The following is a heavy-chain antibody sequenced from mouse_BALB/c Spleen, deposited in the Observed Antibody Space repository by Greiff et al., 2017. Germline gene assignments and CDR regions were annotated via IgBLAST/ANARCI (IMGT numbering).Heavy chain of an antibody. CDR1: GFTFSSYT. CDR3: ARDRDWYFDV. Sequence: EVKLVESGGGLVQPGGSLKLSCAASGFTFSSYTMSWVRQTPEKRLEWVAYISNGGGSTYYPDTVKGRFTISRDNAKNTLYLQMSSLKSEDTAMYYCARDRDWYFDVWGAGTTFTVSS. D-gene: IGHD2-14*01. CDR2: ISNGGGST. V-gene: IGHV5-12-2*01. J-gene: IGHJ1*01.